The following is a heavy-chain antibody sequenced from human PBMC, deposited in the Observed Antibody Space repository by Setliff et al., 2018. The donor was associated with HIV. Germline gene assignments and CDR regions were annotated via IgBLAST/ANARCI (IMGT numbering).Heavy chain of an antibody. J-gene: IGHJ4*02. V-gene: IGHV3-30-3*01. Sequence: GGSLRLSCAASGFTFSSYAMHWVRQAPGKGLEWVALISYDGSNKYYADSVKGRFTISRDNSKNTLYLQMSSLRAEDTAVHYCARGEYGSGSGYEGLDYWGQGTLVTVSS. CDR1: GFTFSSYA. D-gene: IGHD3-10*01. CDR2: ISYDGSNK. CDR3: ARGEYGSGSGYEGLDY.